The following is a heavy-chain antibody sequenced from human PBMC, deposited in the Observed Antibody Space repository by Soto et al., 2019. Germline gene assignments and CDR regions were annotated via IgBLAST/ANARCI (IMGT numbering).Heavy chain of an antibody. CDR3: ARHSLAIRNNNWFDP. CDR1: GDSIISSDFY. Sequence: PTETLSLTCTVSGDSIISSDFYWGWVRQPPGKGLEWIGSIFYLGSSYYNPSLKSRVTMSVDTSKNQFSLRLRSVTAADTALYFCARHSLAIRNNNWFDPYGQGIIVTVSS. V-gene: IGHV4-39*01. CDR2: IFYLGSS. D-gene: IGHD3-3*02. J-gene: IGHJ5*02.